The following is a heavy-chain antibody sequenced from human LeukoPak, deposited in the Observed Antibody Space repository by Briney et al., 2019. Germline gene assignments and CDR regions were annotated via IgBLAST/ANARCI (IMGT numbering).Heavy chain of an antibody. CDR2: INHSVGT. D-gene: IGHD4-17*01. V-gene: IGHV4-39*07. CDR3: ARGPTTVTRAFDY. J-gene: IGHJ4*02. Sequence: SETLSLTCTVSGGSISSSSYYWGWIRQPPGKGLEWIGEINHSVGTNYNPSLKSRVTMSLDTSKNQFSLKLSSVTAADTAVYYCARGPTTVTRAFDYRGQGTLVTVSS. CDR1: GGSISSSSYY.